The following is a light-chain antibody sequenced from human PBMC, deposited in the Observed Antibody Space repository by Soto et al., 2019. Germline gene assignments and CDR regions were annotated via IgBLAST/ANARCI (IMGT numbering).Light chain of an antibody. J-gene: IGKJ4*01. CDR2: AAS. V-gene: IGKV1-39*01. Sequence: DIPMTQSQSSLSASTGARVTMTCRASQSISSYLNWYQQKPGKAPKLLIFAASSLQSGVPSRFSGSGSGTDFSLTIRALQPEDFATYYCQQLSRYPLTFGGGTKVDIK. CDR1: QSISSY. CDR3: QQLSRYPLT.